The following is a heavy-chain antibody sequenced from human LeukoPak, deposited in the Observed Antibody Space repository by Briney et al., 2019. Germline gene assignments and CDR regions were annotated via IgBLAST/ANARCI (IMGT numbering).Heavy chain of an antibody. V-gene: IGHV4-61*01. CDR2: IYYSGST. CDR3: ARETYCGGDCYLGRDYYYYMDV. D-gene: IGHD2-21*02. J-gene: IGHJ6*03. CDR1: GGSNSSSSYY. Sequence: SETLSLTCTVSGGSNSSSSYYWSWIRQPPGKGLEWIGYIYYSGSTNYNPSLKSRVTISVDTSKNQFSLKLSSVTAADTAVYYCARETYCGGDCYLGRDYYYYMDVWGKGTTVTVSS.